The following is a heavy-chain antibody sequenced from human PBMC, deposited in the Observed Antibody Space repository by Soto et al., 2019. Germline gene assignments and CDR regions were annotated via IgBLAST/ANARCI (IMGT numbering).Heavy chain of an antibody. J-gene: IGHJ4*02. Sequence: EVQLVESGGGVVQPGGSLRLSCTASGFTFNTHWMHWFRQAPGKGLVGVSRIYFDGITTNYADSVKGRLTVSRDNAKNTVYLHVNTLRDEDTAVYYCARGGAMGVEYWGQGTLVTVSS. CDR2: IYFDGITT. CDR1: GFTFNTHW. V-gene: IGHV3-74*01. D-gene: IGHD1-26*01. CDR3: ARGGAMGVEY.